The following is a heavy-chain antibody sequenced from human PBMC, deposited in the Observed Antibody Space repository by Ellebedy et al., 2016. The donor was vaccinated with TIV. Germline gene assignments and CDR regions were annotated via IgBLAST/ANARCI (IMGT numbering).Heavy chain of an antibody. Sequence: AASVKVSCKVSGYTLTELSMHWVRQAPGKGLEWMGGFDPEDGETIYAQKFQGRVTMTEDTSTDTAYMELSSLRSEDTAVYYCARGSSGWYFNDYWGQGTLVTVSS. CDR3: ARGSSGWYFNDY. CDR2: FDPEDGET. V-gene: IGHV1-24*01. J-gene: IGHJ4*02. CDR1: GYTLTELS. D-gene: IGHD6-19*01.